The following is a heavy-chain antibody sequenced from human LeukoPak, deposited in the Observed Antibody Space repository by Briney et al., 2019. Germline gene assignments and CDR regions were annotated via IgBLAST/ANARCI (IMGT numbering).Heavy chain of an antibody. D-gene: IGHD3-10*01. CDR1: GFTFSSYA. Sequence: GGSLRLSCAAPGFTFSSYAMSWVRQAPGKGLEWVSAISGSGGSTYYADSVKGRFTISRDNSKNTLYLQMNSLRAEDTAVYYCAKVTMVRGVIRAFDYWGQGTLVTVSS. CDR2: ISGSGGST. V-gene: IGHV3-23*01. J-gene: IGHJ4*02. CDR3: AKVTMVRGVIRAFDY.